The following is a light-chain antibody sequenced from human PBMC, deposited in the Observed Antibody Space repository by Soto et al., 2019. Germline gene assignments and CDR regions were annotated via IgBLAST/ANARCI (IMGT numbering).Light chain of an antibody. CDR2: AVS. V-gene: IGKV1-39*01. CDR3: QQSYTTPSWT. J-gene: IGKJ1*01. CDR1: QRVSSY. Sequence: DIQLIQSPSSLSASVGDRVTITCHTSQRVSSYLNWYQQKPGKAPKLLINAVSTLHSGVPSRFSGSGSETDFTLTISSLQPEDSVAYYCQQSYTTPSWTVGQGTKVEI.